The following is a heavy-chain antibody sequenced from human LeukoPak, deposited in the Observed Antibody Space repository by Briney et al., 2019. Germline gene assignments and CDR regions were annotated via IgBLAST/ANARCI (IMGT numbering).Heavy chain of an antibody. CDR3: ARESGYGVRGVIIADWFDP. J-gene: IGHJ5*02. CDR1: GFTFSSYA. V-gene: IGHV3-23*01. D-gene: IGHD3-10*01. CDR2: ISGSGGST. Sequence: GGSLRLSCAASGFTFSSYAMSWVRQAPGKGLEWVSAISGSGGSTYYADSVKGRFTISRDDSKNTLYLQMNSLRAEDTAVYYCARESGYGVRGVIIADWFDPWGQGTLVTVSS.